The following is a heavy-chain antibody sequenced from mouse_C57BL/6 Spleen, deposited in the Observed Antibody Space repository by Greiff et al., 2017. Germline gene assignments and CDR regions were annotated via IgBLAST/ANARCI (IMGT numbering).Heavy chain of an antibody. V-gene: IGHV5-9*01. CDR1: GFTFSSYT. CDR2: ISGGGGNT. Sequence: EVKLVESGGGLVKPGGSLKLSCAASGFTFSSYTMSWVRQTPGRRVEWVATISGGGGNTYYPDSVKGRFPISRDNAKNTLYLQMSSLRSEDTALYYCARHRIYDGLRDPWFAYWGQGTLVTVSA. D-gene: IGHD2-3*01. CDR3: ARHRIYDGLRDPWFAY. J-gene: IGHJ3*01.